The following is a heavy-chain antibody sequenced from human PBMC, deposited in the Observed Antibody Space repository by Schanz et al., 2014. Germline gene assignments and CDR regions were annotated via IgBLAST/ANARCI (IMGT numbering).Heavy chain of an antibody. D-gene: IGHD2-15*01. J-gene: IGHJ1*01. CDR3: AKESEIVVVVGTSMSGDFHH. CDR1: GFTFSRFG. Sequence: QVQLVESGGGVVRPGRSLRLSCATSGFTFSRFGMHWVRQAPGKGLEWVAVISYDGNNEDYADSVKGRFSISRDNSQNTLYLQMDSLRPEDTAVYFCAKESEIVVVVGTSMSGDFHHWGQGTLVTVSS. V-gene: IGHV3-30*18. CDR2: ISYDGNNE.